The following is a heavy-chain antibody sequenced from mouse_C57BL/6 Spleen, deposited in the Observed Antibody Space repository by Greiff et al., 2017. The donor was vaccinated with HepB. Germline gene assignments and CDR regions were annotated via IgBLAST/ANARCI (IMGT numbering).Heavy chain of an antibody. Sequence: EVQLQQSGPVLVKPGASVKMSCKASGYTFTDYYMNWVKQSHGKSLEWIGVINPYNGGTSYNQKFKGKATLTVDKSSSTAYMELKSLTAEDSAVYYCANYYGSSYGYFDVWGTGTTVTVSS. CDR2: INPYNGGT. V-gene: IGHV1-19*01. CDR3: ANYYGSSYGYFDV. J-gene: IGHJ1*03. D-gene: IGHD1-1*01. CDR1: GYTFTDYY.